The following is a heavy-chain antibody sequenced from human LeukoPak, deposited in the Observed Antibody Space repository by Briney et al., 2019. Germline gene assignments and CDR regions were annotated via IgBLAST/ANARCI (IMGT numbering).Heavy chain of an antibody. D-gene: IGHD3-10*01. J-gene: IGHJ5*02. CDR1: GDSISSGDYY. CDR3: ARTSLGGAWFDP. V-gene: IGHV4-30-4*08. CDR2: IYYNGST. Sequence: PSETLSLTCTVSGDSISSGDYYWSWIRQPPGKGLEWIGYIYYNGSTYYNPSLKSRVTISVDTSKNQFSLKLSSVTAADTAVYYCARTSLGGAWFDPWGQGTLVTVSS.